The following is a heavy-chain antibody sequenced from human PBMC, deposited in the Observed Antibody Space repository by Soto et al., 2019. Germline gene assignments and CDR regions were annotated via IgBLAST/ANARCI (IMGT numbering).Heavy chain of an antibody. CDR1: GGSLSSGCYY. CDR3: ATLSLYGDYDY. D-gene: IGHD4-17*01. V-gene: IGHV4-31*03. Sequence: LSLTCTVSGGSLSSGCYYWSWIRQHPGKGLEWIGYIYYSGSTYYNPSLKSRVTISVDTSKNQFSLKLSSVTAADTAVYYCATLSLYGDYDYWGQGTLVTVSS. CDR2: IYYSGST. J-gene: IGHJ4*02.